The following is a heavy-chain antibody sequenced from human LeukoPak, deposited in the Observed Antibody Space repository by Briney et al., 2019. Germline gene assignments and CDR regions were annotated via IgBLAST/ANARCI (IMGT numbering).Heavy chain of an antibody. J-gene: IGHJ3*02. CDR3: ARMTYCGGDCPGAFDI. CDR2: INPNSGGT. CDR1: GYTFTGYY. V-gene: IGHV1-2*04. D-gene: IGHD2-21*02. Sequence: GASVKVSCKASGYTFTGYYMHWVRQAPGRGLEWMGWINPNSGGTNYAQKFQGWVTMTRDTSISTAYMELSRLRSDDTAVYYCARMTYCGGDCPGAFDIWGQGTMVTVSS.